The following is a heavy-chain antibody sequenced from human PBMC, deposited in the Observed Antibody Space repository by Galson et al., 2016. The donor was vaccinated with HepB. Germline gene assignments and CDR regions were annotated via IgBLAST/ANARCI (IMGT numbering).Heavy chain of an antibody. CDR1: GFTFSNYA. CDR2: ISYDASNK. Sequence: SLRLSRAASGFTFSNYAMHWVRQAPGKGLEWVAVISYDASNKYYADSVKGRFTISRDNSKNTLYLQMNSLRAEDTAVYYCAKLLELYRLGLYDYYGMDVWGKGTTVTVSS. V-gene: IGHV3-30*18. J-gene: IGHJ6*04. D-gene: IGHD2-8*02. CDR3: AKLLELYRLGLYDYYGMDV.